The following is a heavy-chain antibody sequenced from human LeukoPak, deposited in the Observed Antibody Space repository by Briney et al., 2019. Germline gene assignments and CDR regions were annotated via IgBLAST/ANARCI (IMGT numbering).Heavy chain of an antibody. J-gene: IGHJ4*02. CDR2: ISYDGSNK. Sequence: GGSLRLSCAASGFTFSTYGMYWVRQAPGKGLEWVAVISYDGSNKYYLDSVKGRFTISRDNSENTLYLQMNSLRPEDTAIYYCVKLGGGSCYSQGNYWGQGTLVTVSS. D-gene: IGHD2-15*01. CDR1: GFTFSTYG. CDR3: VKLGGGSCYSQGNY. V-gene: IGHV3-30*18.